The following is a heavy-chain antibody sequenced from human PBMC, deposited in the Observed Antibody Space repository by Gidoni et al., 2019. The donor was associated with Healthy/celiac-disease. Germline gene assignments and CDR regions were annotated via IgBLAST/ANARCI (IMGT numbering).Heavy chain of an antibody. J-gene: IGHJ4*02. Sequence: QVQLQESGPGLVKPSQTLSLTCTVSGGPISSGGYYWSWIRQHPGKGLEWTGYIYYSGSTYYNPSLKSRVTISVDTSKNQFSLKLSSVTAADTAVYYCARGRYSGYDFDYWGQGTLVTVSS. D-gene: IGHD5-12*01. CDR2: IYYSGST. CDR1: GGPISSGGYY. V-gene: IGHV4-31*03. CDR3: ARGRYSGYDFDY.